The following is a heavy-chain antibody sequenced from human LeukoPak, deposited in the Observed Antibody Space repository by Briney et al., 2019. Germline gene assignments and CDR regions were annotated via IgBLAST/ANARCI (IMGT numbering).Heavy chain of an antibody. CDR3: TRGSLSGSSRDY. D-gene: IGHD1-26*01. CDR1: GYTFTGYD. J-gene: IGHJ4*02. Sequence: ASVRVSCKASGYTFTGYDINWERQAPGQGIEWMGWMNPNTGDTGYAQKFQGRVTMTRNSSIDTAYMELSGLRSEDTAVYYCTRGSLSGSSRDYWGQGTLLTVSS. V-gene: IGHV1-8*01. CDR2: MNPNTGDT.